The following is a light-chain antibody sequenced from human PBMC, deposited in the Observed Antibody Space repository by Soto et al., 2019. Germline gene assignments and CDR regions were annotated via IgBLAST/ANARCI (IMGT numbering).Light chain of an antibody. CDR2: RNN. CDR3: AAWDDSLNGVV. CDR1: SSNIGSDS. V-gene: IGLV1-44*01. Sequence: QSVLTQPPSASGTPGQRVTISCSGGSSNIGSDSVNWYQQLPGTAPKLLIYRNNQRPSGVPDRLSGSKSGTSASLAISGLQSEDEADYYCAAWDDSLNGVVFGGGTKLTVL. J-gene: IGLJ2*01.